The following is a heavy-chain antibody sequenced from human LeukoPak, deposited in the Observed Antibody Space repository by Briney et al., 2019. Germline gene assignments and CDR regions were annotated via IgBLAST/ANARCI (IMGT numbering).Heavy chain of an antibody. Sequence: PGGSLRLSCAASGFTFSSYWMSWVRQAPGKGLEWVANIKQDGSEKYYVDSVKGRFTISRDNAKNSLYLQMNSLRAEDTAVYYCARARSGYDPYYFDYWGQGTLVTVSS. CDR3: ARARSGYDPYYFDY. CDR1: GFTFSSYW. J-gene: IGHJ4*02. V-gene: IGHV3-7*01. CDR2: IKQDGSEK. D-gene: IGHD5-12*01.